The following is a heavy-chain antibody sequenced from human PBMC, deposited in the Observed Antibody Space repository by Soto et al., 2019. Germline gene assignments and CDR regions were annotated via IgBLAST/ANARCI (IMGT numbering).Heavy chain of an antibody. J-gene: IGHJ4*02. CDR1: GGTFRTHG. V-gene: IGHV1-69*01. Sequence: QVQLVQSGADVRKPGSSVKVSCKASGGTFRTHGISWVRQAPGQGLEWMGGIIPMFGSANYAQKFQGRVTITADESTSTAYMELRSLRYADTAVYYCAGYSSGWYNFDDWGQGTLGNVS. CDR3: AGYSSGWYNFDD. D-gene: IGHD6-19*01. CDR2: IIPMFGSA.